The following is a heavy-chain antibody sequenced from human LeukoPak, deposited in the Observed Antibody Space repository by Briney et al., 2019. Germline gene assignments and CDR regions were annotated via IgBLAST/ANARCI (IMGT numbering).Heavy chain of an antibody. V-gene: IGHV3-30*02. J-gene: IGHJ3*02. Sequence: PGGSLRLSCAASGFTFSSYNMHWVRQAPGKGLEWVAFIRYDGSNKYYADSVKGRFTISRDNSKNTLYLQMNSLRAEDTAVYYCETTVTTSHAFDIWGQGTMVTVSS. CDR2: IRYDGSNK. CDR3: ETTVTTSHAFDI. CDR1: GFTFSSYN. D-gene: IGHD4-17*01.